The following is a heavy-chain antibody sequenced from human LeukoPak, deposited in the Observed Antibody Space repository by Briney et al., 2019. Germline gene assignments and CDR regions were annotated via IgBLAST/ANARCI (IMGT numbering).Heavy chain of an antibody. CDR1: GYTFTSYA. J-gene: IGHJ4*02. D-gene: IGHD2-2*01. Sequence: GASVKVSCKASGYTFTSYAMNWVRQAPGQGLEWLGWINTNTGNPTYAQGLTGRFVFSLDTSVSTAYLQICSLKAEDTAVYYCARGGRYCSSTSCYRSRPYGYWGQGTLVTVSS. V-gene: IGHV7-4-1*01. CDR2: INTNTGNP. CDR3: ARGGRYCSSTSCYRSRPYGY.